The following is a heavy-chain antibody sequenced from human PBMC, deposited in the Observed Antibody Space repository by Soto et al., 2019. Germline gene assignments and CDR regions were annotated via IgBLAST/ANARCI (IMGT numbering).Heavy chain of an antibody. J-gene: IGHJ3*01. CDR2: LLHSGTT. Sequence: QVQLQESGPGLVKPSGTLSLTCAVSGDSISSPKWWTWLRQPPGKGLEWIGDLLHSGTTNYNPSLKXXVILSVDKSQNPFSLSLTSVTAADTAIYYCAYSSGWYRHDVWGQGTSVTVSS. CDR1: GDSISSPKW. V-gene: IGHV4-4*02. D-gene: IGHD6-19*01. CDR3: AYSSGWYRHDV.